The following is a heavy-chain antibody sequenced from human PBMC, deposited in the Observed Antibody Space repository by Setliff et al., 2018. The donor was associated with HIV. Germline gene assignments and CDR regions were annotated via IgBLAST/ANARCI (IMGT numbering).Heavy chain of an antibody. D-gene: IGHD6-19*01. CDR3: ARPHSGRGGGAWFDP. CDR2: MIYGGDT. J-gene: IGHJ5*02. V-gene: IGHV4-39*01. Sequence: SETLSLTCRVYGGSITSGNYYWGWIRQAPGKGLEWISSMIYGGDTWYNPSLKSRVTIYVDTANNEINLRLSSVTAEDTAVYRCARPHSGRGGGAWFDPWGQGIQVTVSS. CDR1: GGSITSGNYY.